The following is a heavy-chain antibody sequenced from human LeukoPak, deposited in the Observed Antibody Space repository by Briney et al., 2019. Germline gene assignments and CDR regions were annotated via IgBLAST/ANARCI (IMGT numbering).Heavy chain of an antibody. V-gene: IGHV1-2*06. D-gene: IGHD4-17*01. J-gene: IGHJ3*02. Sequence: ASVKVSCKASGYTFTGYYMHWVRQAPGQGLEWMGRINPNSGGTNYAQKFQGRVTMTRDTPISTAHMELSRLTSDDTAVYYCARGAYGAFDIWGQGTMVTVSS. CDR1: GYTFTGYY. CDR2: INPNSGGT. CDR3: ARGAYGAFDI.